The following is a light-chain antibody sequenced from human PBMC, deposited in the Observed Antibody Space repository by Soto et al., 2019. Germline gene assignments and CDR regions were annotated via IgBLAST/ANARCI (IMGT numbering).Light chain of an antibody. CDR3: QESHSAVT. CDR1: QSIDKY. V-gene: IGKV1-39*01. CDR2: SAS. J-gene: IGKJ5*01. Sequence: DIQMTQSPSSLSASVGDRVTITCRASQSIDKYLSWYQQKPGKAPKLLIYSASSLQRGVPSRFSGSGSGTDFTLTISSLQPEDSATYYCQESHSAVTFGQGTRLEIK.